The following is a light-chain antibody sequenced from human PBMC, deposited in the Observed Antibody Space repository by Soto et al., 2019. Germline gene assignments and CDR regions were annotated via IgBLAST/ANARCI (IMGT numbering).Light chain of an antibody. CDR2: GAS. CDR1: QSLTTRY. Sequence: EIVLTQSPGTLSLFPGERATLSCRASQSLTTRYLAWYQQKPGQAPRLLIYGASSRATGIPDRFSGSGSGRAFTVTTSRLEPEDFAVESGQQYGSSPTFGQGTRLEIK. J-gene: IGKJ5*01. CDR3: QQYGSSPT. V-gene: IGKV3-20*01.